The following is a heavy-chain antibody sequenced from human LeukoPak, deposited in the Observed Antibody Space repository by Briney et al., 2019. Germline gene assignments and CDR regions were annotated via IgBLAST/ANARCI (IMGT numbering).Heavy chain of an antibody. CDR2: INHSGST. CDR3: ARGVKIEYSSSSRNWFFDL. Sequence: SETLSLTCAVYGGSFSGYYWSWIRQPPGKGLEWIGEINHSGSTNNNPSLKSRVTISVDMSKNQFSLKLSSVTAADTAVYYCARGVKIEYSSSSRNWFFDLWGRGTLVTVSS. J-gene: IGHJ2*01. V-gene: IGHV4-34*01. D-gene: IGHD6-6*01. CDR1: GGSFSGYY.